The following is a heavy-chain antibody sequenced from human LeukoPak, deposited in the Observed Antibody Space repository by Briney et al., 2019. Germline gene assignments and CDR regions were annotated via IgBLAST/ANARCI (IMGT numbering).Heavy chain of an antibody. CDR2: ITGSGGTT. D-gene: IGHD3-9*01. CDR3: TKWVDYDGLTGYYDSDC. V-gene: IGHV3-23*01. CDR1: GFTFRNYA. J-gene: IGHJ1*01. Sequence: GASLTLSCAASGFTFRNYAMSWVRQAPGKGLEWVSAITGSGGTTWYADSVKGHFTISRDNSKNTLYLQMNSLGAEDTAVYYCTKWVDYDGLTGYYDSDCWGQGTLVTVSS.